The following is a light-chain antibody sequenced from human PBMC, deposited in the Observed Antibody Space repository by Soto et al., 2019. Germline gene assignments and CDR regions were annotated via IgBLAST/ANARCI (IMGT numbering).Light chain of an antibody. CDR1: QSVSSSY. Sequence: VLTQSAGTLTMSTGERATLSCRASQSVSSSYLAWYQQKPGQAPRLLIYGASSRATGIPDRFSGSGSGTDFTLTISSLEPEDFAVYYCQQRSTWPPWTFGQGTKVDI. CDR3: QQRSTWPPWT. CDR2: GAS. V-gene: IGKV3D-20*02. J-gene: IGKJ1*01.